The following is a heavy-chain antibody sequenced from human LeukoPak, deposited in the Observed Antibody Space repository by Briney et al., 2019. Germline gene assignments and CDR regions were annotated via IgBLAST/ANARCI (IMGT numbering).Heavy chain of an antibody. Sequence: GGSLRLSCAASGFTFSSYEMNWVRQAPGKGLEWVSYISSSGSTIYYADSVKGRFTISRDNAKNSLYLQMNSLRAEDTAVYYCARVTDTAIRGVYYYYMDVWGKGTTVTVSS. CDR2: ISSSGSTI. CDR3: ARVTDTAIRGVYYYYMDV. J-gene: IGHJ6*03. CDR1: GFTFSSYE. V-gene: IGHV3-48*03. D-gene: IGHD5-18*01.